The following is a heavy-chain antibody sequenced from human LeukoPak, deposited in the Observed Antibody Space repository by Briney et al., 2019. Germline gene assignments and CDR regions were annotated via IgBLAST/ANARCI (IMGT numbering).Heavy chain of an antibody. V-gene: IGHV1-18*01. J-gene: IGHJ4*02. CDR2: ISAYNGNT. CDR3: ARLQAIMIFGVVIVRAFDY. D-gene: IGHD3-3*01. CDR1: GYTFTSYG. Sequence: ASVKVSCKASGYTFTSYGISWVRQAPGQGLEWMGWISAYNGNTNYAQKLQGRVTMTTDTSTSTAYMELRSLRSDDTAVYYCARLQAIMIFGVVIVRAFDYWGQGTLVTVSS.